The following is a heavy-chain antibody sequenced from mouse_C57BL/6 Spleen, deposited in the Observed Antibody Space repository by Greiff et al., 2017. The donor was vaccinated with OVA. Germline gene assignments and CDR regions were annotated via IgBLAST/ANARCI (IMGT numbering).Heavy chain of an antibody. CDR1: GYSFTGYY. CDR2: INPSTGGT. Sequence: VQLQQSGPELVKPGASVKISCKASGYSFTGYYMNWVKQSPEKSLEWIGEINPSTGGTTYNQKFKAKATLTVDKSSSTAYMQLKSLTSEDSAVYYCAAITTALFDYWGQGTTLTVSS. V-gene: IGHV1-42*01. J-gene: IGHJ2*01. CDR3: AAITTALFDY. D-gene: IGHD1-1*01.